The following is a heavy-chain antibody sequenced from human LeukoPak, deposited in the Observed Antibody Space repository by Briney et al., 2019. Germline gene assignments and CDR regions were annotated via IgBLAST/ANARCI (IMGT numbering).Heavy chain of an antibody. V-gene: IGHV1-18*01. J-gene: IGHJ3*02. CDR2: ISAYNGNT. Sequence: ASVKVSCKASGYTFTSYGISWVRQAPGQGLEWMGWISAYNGNTNYAQKLQVIVTMTTDTSTSTAYMDLRSLRSDDTAVYYCARVPWYSGSYPVGAFDIWGQGTMVTVSS. D-gene: IGHD1-26*01. CDR3: ARVPWYSGSYPVGAFDI. CDR1: GYTFTSYG.